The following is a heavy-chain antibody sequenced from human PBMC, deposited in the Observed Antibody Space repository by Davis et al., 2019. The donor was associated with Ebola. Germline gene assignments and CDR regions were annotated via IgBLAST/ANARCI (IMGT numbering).Heavy chain of an antibody. CDR2: INGDGTNI. CDR1: GFFLRNHW. CDR3: ARIISYNALGS. Sequence: PGGSLRLSCAASGFFLRNHWMHWVRQGPGKGLVWISYINGDGTNIDYADSVKGRFTISRDDAKNTLYLQMNNLRADDTGVYYCARIISYNALGSWGQGSLVTVSS. V-gene: IGHV3-74*01. D-gene: IGHD1-14*01. J-gene: IGHJ5*02.